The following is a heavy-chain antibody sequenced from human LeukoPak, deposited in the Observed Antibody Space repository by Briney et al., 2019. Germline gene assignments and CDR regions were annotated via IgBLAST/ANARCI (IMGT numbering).Heavy chain of an antibody. J-gene: IGHJ4*02. V-gene: IGHV4-61*02. Sequence: SETLSLTCTVSGGSISSGSYYWSWIRQPAGKGLEWIGRIYTSGSTNYNPSLKSRVTISVDTSKNQFSLKLSSVTAADTAVYYYAREPEAVAGVSVDYWGQGTLVTVSS. CDR1: GGSISSGSYY. CDR3: AREPEAVAGVSVDY. CDR2: IYTSGST. D-gene: IGHD6-19*01.